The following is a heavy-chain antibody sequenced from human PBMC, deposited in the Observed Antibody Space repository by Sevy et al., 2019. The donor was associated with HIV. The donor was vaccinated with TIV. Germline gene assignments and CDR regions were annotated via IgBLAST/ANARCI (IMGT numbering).Heavy chain of an antibody. CDR3: ARSAYSGSFCDY. V-gene: IGHV1-2*02. D-gene: IGHD1-26*01. CDR1: GYTFTGNY. Sequence: ASVKVSCKASGYTFTGNYIHWIRQAPGQGLEWMGWINPNRGGTNYAQKFQGRVTMTRETSINTAYMELSRLTYDDTAVYYCARSAYSGSFCDYWGQGALVTVSS. J-gene: IGHJ4*02. CDR2: INPNRGGT.